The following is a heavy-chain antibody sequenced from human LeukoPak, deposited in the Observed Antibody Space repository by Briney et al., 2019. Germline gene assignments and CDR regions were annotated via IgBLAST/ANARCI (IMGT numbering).Heavy chain of an antibody. CDR2: INPSGGST. CDR3: ASSGSGSYENWFDP. Sequence: ASVTVSCTASGYTFTSYYMHWLRQAPKHGLECMGIINPSGGSTSCAQKFQGRVTMTRDTSTSTVYMELSSLRSEDTAVYYCASSGSGSYENWFDPWGQGTLVTVSS. V-gene: IGHV1-46*01. D-gene: IGHD1-26*01. J-gene: IGHJ5*02. CDR1: GYTFTSYY.